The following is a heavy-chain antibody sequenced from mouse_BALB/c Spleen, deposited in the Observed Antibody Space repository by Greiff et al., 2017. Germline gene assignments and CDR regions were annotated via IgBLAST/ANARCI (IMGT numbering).Heavy chain of an antibody. CDR2: INPSNGGT. D-gene: IGHD2-4*01. CDR3: TISTMITTVFAY. Sequence: QVHVKQSGAELVKPGASVKLSCKASGYTFTSYYMYWVKQRPGQGLEWIGEINPSNGGTNFNEKFKSKATLTVDKSSSTAYMQLSSLTSEDSAVYYCTISTMITTVFAYWGQGTLVTVSA. J-gene: IGHJ3*01. V-gene: IGHV1S16*01. CDR1: GYTFTSYY.